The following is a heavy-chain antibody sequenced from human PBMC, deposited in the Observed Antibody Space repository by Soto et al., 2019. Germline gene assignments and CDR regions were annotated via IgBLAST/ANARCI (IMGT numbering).Heavy chain of an antibody. CDR2: ISPSGTT. Sequence: AETLSLTCSLYRGSLSGYYWSWIRQPPGKGLEWIGEISPSGTTNYSPSLKSRVSISVDTSKNQFSLNLTSLTAADTAVYYCARAPKVSGSAQTRPDFWGQGSLVTVSS. CDR1: RGSLSGYY. CDR3: ARAPKVSGSAQTRPDF. D-gene: IGHD6-25*01. V-gene: IGHV4-34*01. J-gene: IGHJ4*02.